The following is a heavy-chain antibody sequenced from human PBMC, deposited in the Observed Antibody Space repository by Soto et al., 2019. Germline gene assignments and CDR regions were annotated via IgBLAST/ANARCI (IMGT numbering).Heavy chain of an antibody. CDR2: IFYSGST. CDR3: ASGYRQSGYSSSWVFDY. CDR1: GGSINSGGYY. V-gene: IGHV4-31*03. J-gene: IGHJ4*02. Sequence: QVQLQESGPGLVKPSQTLSLICTVSGGSINSGGYYWNWIRQHPGEGLEWIGYIFYSGSTYYNPFLRSRVTISADTSENQFALKLSSVTAADAAVYFWASGYRQSGYSSSWVFDYWGQGTLVNVSS. D-gene: IGHD6-13*01.